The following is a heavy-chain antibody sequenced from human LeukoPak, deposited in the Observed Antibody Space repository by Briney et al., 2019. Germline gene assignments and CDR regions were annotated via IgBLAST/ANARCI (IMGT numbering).Heavy chain of an antibody. Sequence: GGSLRLSCAASGFTFSTSWMHWVRQVPGKGLEWVSRIRRDGTSTNYADSVKGRFTISRDNAKNTLYLQMNSLRAEDTAVYYCVAVPENWFNPWGQGTLVTVSS. CDR3: VAVPENWFNP. D-gene: IGHD6-19*01. CDR2: IRRDGTST. V-gene: IGHV3-74*01. J-gene: IGHJ5*02. CDR1: GFTFSTSW.